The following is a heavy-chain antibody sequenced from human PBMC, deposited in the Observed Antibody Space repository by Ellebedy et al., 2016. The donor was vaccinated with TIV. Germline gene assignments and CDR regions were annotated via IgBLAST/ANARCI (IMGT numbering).Heavy chain of an antibody. CDR1: GFTFSSHD. D-gene: IGHD6-13*01. CDR3: ARASAGLDY. J-gene: IGHJ4*02. V-gene: IGHV3-13*01. Sequence: GESLKISCAASGFTFSSHDMHWVRQGTGKGLEWVSAIGSAGDTSYSGSVKGRFTISRENGKNSVYLQMNSLRAEDTDVYYCARASAGLDYWGQGTLVTVSS. CDR2: IGSAGDT.